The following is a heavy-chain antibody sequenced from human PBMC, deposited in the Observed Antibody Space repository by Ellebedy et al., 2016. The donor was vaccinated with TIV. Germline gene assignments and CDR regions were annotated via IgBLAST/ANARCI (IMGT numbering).Heavy chain of an antibody. CDR2: IYPDGFDI. CDR3: AKSRNPYGQTEQYDS. CDR1: GYSFSSYW. V-gene: IGHV5-51*01. Sequence: GESLKISCKGSGYSFSSYWIVWVRQMPGKGLEWMGIIYPDGFDIRYSPSFQGQVTISADKSIRTAYVQWSSLKASDTAVYYCAKSRNPYGQTEQYDSWGQGTLVTVSS. J-gene: IGHJ4*02. D-gene: IGHD4-17*01.